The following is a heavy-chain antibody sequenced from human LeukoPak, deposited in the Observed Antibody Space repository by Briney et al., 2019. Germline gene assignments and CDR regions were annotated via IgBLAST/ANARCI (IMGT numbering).Heavy chain of an antibody. V-gene: IGHV3-23*01. CDR2: ISDGGTNT. CDR3: AKDAAAVTGRRAGFDY. J-gene: IGHJ4*02. Sequence: PGGSLRLSCAASRFIFSTYSMSWVRRAPGKGPEWVSSISDGGTNTYYADSVKGRFTISRDNSKNTLSLQMNNLRDEDTAVYYCAKDAAAVTGRRAGFDYWGQGTLVTVSS. CDR1: RFIFSTYS. D-gene: IGHD6-19*01.